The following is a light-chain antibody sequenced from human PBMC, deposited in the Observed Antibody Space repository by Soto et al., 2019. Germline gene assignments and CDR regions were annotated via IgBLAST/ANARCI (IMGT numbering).Light chain of an antibody. J-gene: IGLJ3*02. CDR1: SSDVGGYNY. Sequence: QSVLTQPASVSGSPGQSITISCTGTSSDVGGYNYVSWYQQHPGKAPKLMIYDVNNRPSGVSNRFSGSKSGNTASLTISGLQAEDEADYYCSSYTSSSTRVFGGGTNVTVL. CDR3: SSYTSSSTRV. V-gene: IGLV2-14*01. CDR2: DVN.